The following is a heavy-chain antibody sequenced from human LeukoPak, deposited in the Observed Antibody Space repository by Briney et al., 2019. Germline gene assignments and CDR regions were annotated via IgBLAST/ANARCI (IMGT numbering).Heavy chain of an antibody. CDR1: GFTFSSYS. J-gene: IGHJ4*02. Sequence: GGSLRLSCAASGFTFSSYSMNWVRQAPGKGLEWVSSISSSSSYIYYADSVKGRFTISRDNAKNSLYLQMNSLRAEDTAVYYCASHRGPDYHGSGSYYNAYFDYWGQGTLVTVSS. D-gene: IGHD3-10*01. CDR3: ASHRGPDYHGSGSYYNAYFDY. V-gene: IGHV3-21*01. CDR2: ISSSSSYI.